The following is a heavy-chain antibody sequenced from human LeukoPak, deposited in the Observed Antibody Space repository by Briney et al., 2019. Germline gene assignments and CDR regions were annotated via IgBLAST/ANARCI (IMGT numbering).Heavy chain of an antibody. V-gene: IGHV1-8*01. Sequence: ASVKVSCKASGYTFTSYDINWVRQATGQGLEWMGWMNPNSGNTGYAQKFQGRVTMTRNTSISTAYMELSSLRSEDTAVYYCASDYDSSGYLPFDAFDIWGQGTMVTVSS. D-gene: IGHD3-22*01. CDR1: GYTFTSYD. CDR2: MNPNSGNT. J-gene: IGHJ3*02. CDR3: ASDYDSSGYLPFDAFDI.